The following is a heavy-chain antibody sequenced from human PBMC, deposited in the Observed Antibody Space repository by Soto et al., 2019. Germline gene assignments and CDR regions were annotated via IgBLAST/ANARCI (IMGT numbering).Heavy chain of an antibody. CDR3: ARDWYYDILTGYFSHDAFDI. J-gene: IGHJ3*02. Sequence: ASVKVSCKASGYPFTIYGINWVRQAPGQGPEWMGWISAYDDKTIYSQKFQGRVTLTADTSTTTAYMELRGLRFDDTAVYYCARDWYYDILTGYFSHDAFDIWGQGTMVTVSS. D-gene: IGHD3-9*01. CDR2: ISAYDDKT. V-gene: IGHV1-18*01. CDR1: GYPFTIYG.